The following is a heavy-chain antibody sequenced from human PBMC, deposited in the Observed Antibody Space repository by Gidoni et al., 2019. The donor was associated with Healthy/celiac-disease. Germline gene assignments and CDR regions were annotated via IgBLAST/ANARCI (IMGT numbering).Heavy chain of an antibody. V-gene: IGHV3-30-3*01. D-gene: IGHD4-17*01. CDR2: ISYDGSNK. CDR3: ARIYGPFDY. Sequence: QVQLVESGGGVVQPGRSLRLSCAASGFTFSSYAMHWVRQAPGKGLEWGAVISYDGSNKYYADSVKGRFTISRDNSKNTLYLQMNSLRAEDTAVYYCARIYGPFDYWGQGTLVTVSS. J-gene: IGHJ4*02. CDR1: GFTFSSYA.